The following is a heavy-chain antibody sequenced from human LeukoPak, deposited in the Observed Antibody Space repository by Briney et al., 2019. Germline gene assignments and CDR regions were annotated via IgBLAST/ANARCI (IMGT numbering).Heavy chain of an antibody. CDR1: SGSISSYY. D-gene: IGHD6-19*01. J-gene: IGHJ4*02. V-gene: IGHV4-59*01. CDR3: AREDSSGWLDY. CDR2: IYYSGST. Sequence: SETLSLTCTVSSGSISSYYWSWIRQPPGKGLEWIGYIYYSGSTNYNPSLKSRVTISVDTSKNQFSLKLSSVTAADTAVYYCAREDSSGWLDYWGQGTLVTVSS.